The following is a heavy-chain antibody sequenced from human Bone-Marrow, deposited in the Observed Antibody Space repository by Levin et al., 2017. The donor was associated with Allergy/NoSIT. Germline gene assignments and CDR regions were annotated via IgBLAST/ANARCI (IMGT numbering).Heavy chain of an antibody. V-gene: IGHV3-7*04. D-gene: IGHD6-19*01. Sequence: GGSLRLSCAASGFTFSSYWMSWVRQAPGKGLEWVANIKQDGSEKYYVDSVKGRFTISRDNAKNSLYLQMNSLRAEDTAVYYCARVSSGYYNYFDYWGQGTLVTVSS. CDR2: IKQDGSEK. CDR3: ARVSSGYYNYFDY. J-gene: IGHJ4*02. CDR1: GFTFSSYW.